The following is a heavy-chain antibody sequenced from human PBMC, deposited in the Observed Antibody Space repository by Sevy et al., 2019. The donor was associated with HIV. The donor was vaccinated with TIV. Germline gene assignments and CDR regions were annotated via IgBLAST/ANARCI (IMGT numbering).Heavy chain of an antibody. V-gene: IGHV1-18*01. CDR2: TSAYNGNT. D-gene: IGHD4-17*01. CDR3: ARGSGDYGDYGFRFDY. J-gene: IGHJ4*02. Sequence: ASVKVSCKASGYTFTSYGISWVRQAPGQGLEWMGWTSAYNGNTNYAQKLQGRVTMTTDTSTSTAYMELRSLRSDDTAVYYCARGSGDYGDYGFRFDYWGQGTLVTVSS. CDR1: GYTFTSYG.